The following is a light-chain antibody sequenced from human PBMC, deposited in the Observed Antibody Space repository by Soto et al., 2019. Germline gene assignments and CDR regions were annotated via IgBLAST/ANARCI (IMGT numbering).Light chain of an antibody. CDR1: QGIGNF. CDR3: HRYNSVPLT. V-gene: IGKV1-27*01. CDR2: AAS. Sequence: DIEMIQSPSSLSASLGDTVTITCRASQGIGNFLAWYQQKPGDVPKLLIYAASTVQSGGPSRFSGSGSGTDFTLTISSLQPEDVATYFCHRYNSVPLTFGGGTRVEIK. J-gene: IGKJ4*01.